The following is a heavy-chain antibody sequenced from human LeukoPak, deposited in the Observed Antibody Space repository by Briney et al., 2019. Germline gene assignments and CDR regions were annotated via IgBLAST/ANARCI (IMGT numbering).Heavy chain of an antibody. CDR2: IKQDGSEK. V-gene: IGHV3-7*01. J-gene: IGHJ6*03. CDR3: ARVSRGVINYYYYYYMDV. CDR1: GFTFSSYW. Sequence: PGGSLRLSCAASGFTFSSYWMSWVRQAPGKGLEWVANIKQDGSEKYYVDPVKGRFTISRDNAKNSLYLQMNSLRAEDTAVYYCARVSRGVINYYYYYYMDVWGKGTTVTVSS. D-gene: IGHD3-10*01.